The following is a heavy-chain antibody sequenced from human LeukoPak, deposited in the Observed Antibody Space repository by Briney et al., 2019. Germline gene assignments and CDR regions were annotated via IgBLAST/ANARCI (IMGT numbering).Heavy chain of an antibody. CDR3: ARDREQWLVRRFDY. Sequence: PGGSLRLSCAASGFTFDDYAMHWVRQAPGKGLEWVTGISWNSGSIGYADSVKGRFTISRDNAKNSLFLEMNSLRVEDTAVYYCARDREQWLVRRFDYWGQGTLVTVSS. V-gene: IGHV3-9*01. D-gene: IGHD6-19*01. CDR1: GFTFDDYA. J-gene: IGHJ4*02. CDR2: ISWNSGSI.